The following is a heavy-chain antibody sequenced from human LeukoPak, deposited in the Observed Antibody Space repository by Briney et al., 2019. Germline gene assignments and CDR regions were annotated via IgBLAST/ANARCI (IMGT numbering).Heavy chain of an antibody. Sequence: SETLSLTCTVSGGSISSGGYYWSWIRQHPGKGLEWIGYIYYSGSTYYNPSLKSRVTISVDTSKNQFSLKLSSVTAADTAVYYCARVMVRGVMGGMDVWGQGTTVTVSS. D-gene: IGHD3-10*01. CDR2: IYYSGST. CDR1: GGSISSGGYY. V-gene: IGHV4-31*03. CDR3: ARVMVRGVMGGMDV. J-gene: IGHJ6*02.